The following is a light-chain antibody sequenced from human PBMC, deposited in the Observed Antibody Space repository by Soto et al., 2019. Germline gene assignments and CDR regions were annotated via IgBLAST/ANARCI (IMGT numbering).Light chain of an antibody. V-gene: IGLV2-14*01. CDR3: NSYRRTYTVV. CDR1: SNDVGGYNH. Sequence: QSALTQPASVSGSPGQSITISCTGTSNDVGGYNHVSWYQQHPGKAPKLIIYEVSYRPSGVSNRFSGSKSGNTASLTISGLQAEDEADYYCNSYRRTYTVVFGGGTKLTVL. CDR2: EVS. J-gene: IGLJ2*01.